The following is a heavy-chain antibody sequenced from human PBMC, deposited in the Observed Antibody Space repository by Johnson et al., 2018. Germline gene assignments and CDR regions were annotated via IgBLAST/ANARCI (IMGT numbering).Heavy chain of an antibody. CDR2: IRRNGITT. CDR1: GFTFSSFA. V-gene: IGHV3-64*01. J-gene: IGHJ6*04. CDR3: AREGWDV. Sequence: EVQLVETGGGLVQPGGSLRLSCAASGFTFSSFAMYWVRQPPGRGLEYVSGIRRNGITTVYENSVKGRVTISRDKSKDKIYLQMGRLRVEDMAVYYCAREGWDVWGEGTTVTVSS.